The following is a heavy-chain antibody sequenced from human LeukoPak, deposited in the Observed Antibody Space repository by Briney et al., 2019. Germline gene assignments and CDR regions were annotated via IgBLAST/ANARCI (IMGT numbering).Heavy chain of an antibody. Sequence: ASVKVSCKASGYTFTSYGISWVRQAPGQGLEWMGWISAYDGNTNYAQKLQGRVTMTTDTSTSTAYMELRSLRSDDTAVYYCARSMRGWNWFDPWGQGTLVTVSS. J-gene: IGHJ5*02. V-gene: IGHV1-18*01. CDR2: ISAYDGNT. CDR3: ARSMRGWNWFDP. CDR1: GYTFTSYG.